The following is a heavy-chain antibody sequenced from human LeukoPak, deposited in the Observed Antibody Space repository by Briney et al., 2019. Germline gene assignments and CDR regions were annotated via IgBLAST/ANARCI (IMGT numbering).Heavy chain of an antibody. CDR3: ARHGVAAAENPDY. CDR2: IFPGDSDT. CDR1: GYIFTTYW. Sequence: GESLKISCKGSGYIFTTYWIGWVRQTPGKGLEWVGIIFPGDSDTRYGPSFQGQVTVSVDKSISTAYLQWSSLKASDTAMYYCARHGVAAAENPDYWGQGTLVTVSS. J-gene: IGHJ4*02. V-gene: IGHV5-51*01. D-gene: IGHD6-13*01.